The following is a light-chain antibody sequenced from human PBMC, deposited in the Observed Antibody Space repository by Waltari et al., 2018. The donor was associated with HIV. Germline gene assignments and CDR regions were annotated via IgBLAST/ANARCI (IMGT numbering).Light chain of an antibody. Sequence: QSALTQPASVSGFPGQTINISCTGISTDSRFYQPVSCYQQHPGSSPRLIIYYIDSRPSGISDHFSGARSGDSASLTISGLQSGDEAHYFCASNRLDSTLVFGGGTKLTIL. CDR3: ASNRLDSTLV. CDR2: YID. V-gene: IGLV2-14*03. CDR1: STDSRFYQP. J-gene: IGLJ2*01.